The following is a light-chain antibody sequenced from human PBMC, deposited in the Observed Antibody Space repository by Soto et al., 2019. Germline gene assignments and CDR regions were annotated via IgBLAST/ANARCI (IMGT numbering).Light chain of an antibody. J-gene: IGLJ3*02. V-gene: IGLV2-14*01. Sequence: QSALAQPASVSGSPGQSITISCTGTSSDVGAYDYVSWYQQHPDKAPKLMIYDVSNRPSGVSNRFSGSKSGNTASLTIFGLQAEDEADYYCCSFTRTSTLVFGGGTKLTVL. CDR1: SSDVGAYDY. CDR2: DVS. CDR3: CSFTRTSTLV.